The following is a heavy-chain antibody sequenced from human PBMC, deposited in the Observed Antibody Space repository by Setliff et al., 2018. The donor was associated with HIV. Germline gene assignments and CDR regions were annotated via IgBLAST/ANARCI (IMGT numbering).Heavy chain of an antibody. Sequence: GGSLRLSCAASGFTFSNYAISWVRQAPGKGLEWVPAIYGSSGSTNYADSVKGRFTISRDNSKNMLYLQMNSLRAEDTAVYYCAKGQDGLRYNWFDPWGHGTLVTVSS. CDR3: AKGQDGLRYNWFDP. CDR1: GFTFSNYA. V-gene: IGHV3-23*01. CDR2: IYGSSGST. J-gene: IGHJ5*02.